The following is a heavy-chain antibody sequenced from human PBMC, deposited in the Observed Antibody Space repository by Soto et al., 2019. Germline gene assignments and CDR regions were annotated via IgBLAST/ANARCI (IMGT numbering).Heavy chain of an antibody. Sequence: QITLKESGPTLVKPTQTLTLTCTFSGFSLSSTRMAVGWIRQPPGKALEWLALIYWDDDKRYSPFLKSRLTITKDTSKNQVVLTMSNXXPVDTARYYCAHIVVAGLGYYFDYWGQGTLVTVSS. CDR1: GFSLSSTRMA. V-gene: IGHV2-5*02. D-gene: IGHD6-19*01. J-gene: IGHJ4*02. CDR2: IYWDDDK. CDR3: AHIVVAGLGYYFDY.